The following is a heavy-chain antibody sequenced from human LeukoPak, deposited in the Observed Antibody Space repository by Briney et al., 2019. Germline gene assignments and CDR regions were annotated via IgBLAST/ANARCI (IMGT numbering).Heavy chain of an antibody. J-gene: IGHJ5*02. Sequence: SETLSLTCTVSGYSISSGYYWGWIRQPPGKGLEWIGSIYHSGSTYYNPSLKSRVTISVDTSKNQFSLKLSSVTAADTAVYYCARPNGSAAGTGWFDPWGQGTLVTVSS. CDR3: ARPNGSAAGTGWFDP. CDR1: GYSISSGYY. CDR2: IYHSGST. D-gene: IGHD6-13*01. V-gene: IGHV4-38-2*02.